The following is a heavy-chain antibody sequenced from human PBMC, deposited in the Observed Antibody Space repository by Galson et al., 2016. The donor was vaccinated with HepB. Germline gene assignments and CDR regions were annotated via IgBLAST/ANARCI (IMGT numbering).Heavy chain of an antibody. D-gene: IGHD4-11*01. V-gene: IGHV3-33*01. J-gene: IGHJ4*02. Sequence: SLRLSCAASGFTFSSYGMHWVRQAPGKGLEWVAVIWYDGSNKYYADSVKGRFTISRDNSKNTLYLQMNSLRAEDTAVYYCARSTVFSPHKFDHWGQGTLVTVSS. CDR2: IWYDGSNK. CDR3: ARSTVFSPHKFDH. CDR1: GFTFSSYG.